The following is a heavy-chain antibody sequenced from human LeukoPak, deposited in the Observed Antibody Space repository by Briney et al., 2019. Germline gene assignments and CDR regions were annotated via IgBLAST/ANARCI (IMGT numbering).Heavy chain of an antibody. CDR3: ARAPRCSGGSCSNYYYYYMDV. Sequence: GASVKVSCKASGYTFTSYDINWVRQATGQGLEWMGWMNPNSGNTAYAQKFQGRVTITRNTSISTAYMELSRLRSDDTAVYYCARAPRCSGGSCSNYYYYYMDVWGKGTTVTISS. CDR1: GYTFTSYD. V-gene: IGHV1-8*03. D-gene: IGHD2-15*01. CDR2: MNPNSGNT. J-gene: IGHJ6*03.